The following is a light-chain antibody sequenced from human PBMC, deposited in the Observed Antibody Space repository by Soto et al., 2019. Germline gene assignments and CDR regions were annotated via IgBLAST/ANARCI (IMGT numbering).Light chain of an antibody. V-gene: IGKV2-28*01. CDR2: LGS. Sequence: DIVMTQSPLSLPVTPGEPASISCRSSQSLLHNNGYNYLDWYLQKPGQSPQLLIYLGSNRDSGVPARFSGSGSGTDFALKISRVEAEDVGVYYCMQGTHWPITFGQGTRLEIK. CDR1: QSLLHNNGYNY. CDR3: MQGTHWPIT. J-gene: IGKJ5*01.